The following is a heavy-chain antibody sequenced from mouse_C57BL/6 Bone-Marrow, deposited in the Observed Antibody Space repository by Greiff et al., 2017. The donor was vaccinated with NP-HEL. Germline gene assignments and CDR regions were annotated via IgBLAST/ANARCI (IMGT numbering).Heavy chain of an antibody. Sequence: VQLKESGGGLVQPGGSLSLSCAASGFPFTDYYMSWVRQPPGKALEWLGFIRNKANGYTTEYSASVKGRFTISRDNSQSILYLQMTALRAEDSATYYCARSDSNYVGFAYWGQGTLVTVSA. CDR2: IRNKANGYTT. J-gene: IGHJ3*01. D-gene: IGHD2-5*01. CDR3: ARSDSNYVGFAY. CDR1: GFPFTDYY. V-gene: IGHV7-3*01.